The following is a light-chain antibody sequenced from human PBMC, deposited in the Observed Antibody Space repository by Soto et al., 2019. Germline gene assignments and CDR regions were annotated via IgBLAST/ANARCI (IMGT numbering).Light chain of an antibody. V-gene: IGLV1-40*01. CDR3: QSYDSSLSGYV. Sequence: QSVLTQPPSGSGAPGQRVTISCTGSSSNIGAGHDVHWYQQRPGTAPKFLIYGNSNRPSGVPDRFSGSKSGTSASLAITGLQTEDEADYYCQSYDSSLSGYVFGTGTKVPVL. CDR2: GNS. CDR1: SSNIGAGHD. J-gene: IGLJ1*01.